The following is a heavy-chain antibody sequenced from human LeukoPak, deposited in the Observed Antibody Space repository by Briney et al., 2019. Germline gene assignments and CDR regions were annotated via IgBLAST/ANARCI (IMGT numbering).Heavy chain of an antibody. V-gene: IGHV3-48*04. CDR2: ISSSGSTI. CDR3: ASPAGSPYYGDAFDI. Sequence: GGSLRLSCAASGFTFSSYWMSWVRQAPGKGLEWVSYISSSGSTIYYADSVKGRFTISRDNAKNSLYLQMNSLRAEDTAVYYCASPAGSPYYGDAFDIWGQGTMVTVSS. CDR1: GFTFSSYW. J-gene: IGHJ3*02. D-gene: IGHD3-22*01.